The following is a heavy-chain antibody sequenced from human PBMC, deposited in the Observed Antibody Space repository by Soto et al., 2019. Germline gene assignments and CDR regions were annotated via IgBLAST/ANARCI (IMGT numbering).Heavy chain of an antibody. V-gene: IGHV3-30*04. CDR2: ISYDGSNK. J-gene: IGHJ5*02. CDR1: GFTFSSYA. CDR3: ARDPFGEVGGGHNWFDP. D-gene: IGHD1-26*01. Sequence: GGSLRLSCAASGFTFSSYAMHWVRQAPGKGLEWVTVISYDGSNKYYADSVKGRFTISRDNSKNTLYLQMISLRAEDTAVYFCARDPFGEVGGGHNWFDPWGQGTLVTVSS.